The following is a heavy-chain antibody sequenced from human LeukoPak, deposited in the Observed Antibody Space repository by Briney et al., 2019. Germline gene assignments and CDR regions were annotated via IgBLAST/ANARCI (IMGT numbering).Heavy chain of an antibody. J-gene: IGHJ4*02. Sequence: PGGSLRLSCAASGFTFTNYAMSWVRQAPGKGLEWVSTISGSDGSTYYADSVKGRFTISRDDSKNTLYLQMNSLRAEDTAVYYCAKDQEYYYDSSHKDYWGQGTLVTVSS. V-gene: IGHV3-23*01. D-gene: IGHD3-22*01. CDR1: GFTFTNYA. CDR2: ISGSDGST. CDR3: AKDQEYYYDSSHKDY.